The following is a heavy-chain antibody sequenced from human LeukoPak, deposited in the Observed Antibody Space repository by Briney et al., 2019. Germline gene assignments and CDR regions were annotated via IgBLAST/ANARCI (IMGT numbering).Heavy chain of an antibody. V-gene: IGHV3-49*04. Sequence: PGGSLRLSCTTSGFTFGDYAMSWVRQAPGKGLEWVGFIRRKTYGGTTEYAASVKGRFTISRDDSKSIAYLQMDSLRAEDTAVYYCAKDAYDYGDSGGDFDYWGQGTLVTVSS. D-gene: IGHD4-17*01. J-gene: IGHJ4*02. CDR1: GFTFGDYA. CDR3: AKDAYDYGDSGGDFDY. CDR2: IRRKTYGGTT.